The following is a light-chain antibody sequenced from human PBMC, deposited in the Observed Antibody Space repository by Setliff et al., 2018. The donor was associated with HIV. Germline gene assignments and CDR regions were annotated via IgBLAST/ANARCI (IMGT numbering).Light chain of an antibody. CDR3: SSYTSNNSGV. J-gene: IGLJ1*01. CDR1: ISDIGSYNF. Sequence: QSALTQPASVSGSPGQSITIPCTGSISDIGSYNFVSWYQQHPGKAPNLIISDVSKRPSGVSDRFSGSNSGNTASLTISGLQAEDEADYYCSSYTSNNSGVFGTGTKVTVL. V-gene: IGLV2-14*03. CDR2: DVS.